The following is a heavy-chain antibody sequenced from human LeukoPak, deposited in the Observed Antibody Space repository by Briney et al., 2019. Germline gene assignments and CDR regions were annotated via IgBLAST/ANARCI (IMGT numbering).Heavy chain of an antibody. CDR1: GFTFSSYA. Sequence: GRSLRLSCAASGFTFSSYAMHWVRQAPGKGLEWVAVISYDGSNKYYADSVKGRFTISRDNPKNTLYLQMNSLRAEDTAVYYCASQTDGTLRYFDWHLFPGYWGQGTLVTVSS. CDR2: ISYDGSNK. D-gene: IGHD3-9*01. V-gene: IGHV3-30-3*01. CDR3: ASQTDGTLRYFDWHLFPGY. J-gene: IGHJ4*02.